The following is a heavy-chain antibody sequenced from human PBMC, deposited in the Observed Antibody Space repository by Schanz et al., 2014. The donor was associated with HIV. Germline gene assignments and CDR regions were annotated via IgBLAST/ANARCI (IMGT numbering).Heavy chain of an antibody. CDR2: ISGSSIT. J-gene: IGHJ6*02. CDR3: ARDNEERDIWTGNYYYYGMDV. V-gene: IGHV3-23*01. CDR1: GFTFSSYA. D-gene: IGHD3-9*01. Sequence: EVQLLESGGGLVQPGGSLRLSCAASGFTFSSYAMSWVRQAPGKGLEWVSAISGSSITYSADSVMGRFTISRDNAKNSMYLVMNSLRDEDTAVYYCARDNEERDIWTGNYYYYGMDVWGQGTTVTVAS.